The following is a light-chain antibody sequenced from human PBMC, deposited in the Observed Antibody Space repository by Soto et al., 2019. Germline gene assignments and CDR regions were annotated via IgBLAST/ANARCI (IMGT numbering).Light chain of an antibody. CDR2: DAS. V-gene: IGKV1-5*01. CDR3: QQYNSYSGT. J-gene: IGKJ1*01. Sequence: DIQMTQSPSTLSASVGDRVTITCRARQSISSWLAWYQQKPGKAPKLLIYDASSLESGIPSRFSGSGSGTEFALTIRSLQPDDFATYYCQQYNSYSGTFGQGTKVEIK. CDR1: QSISSW.